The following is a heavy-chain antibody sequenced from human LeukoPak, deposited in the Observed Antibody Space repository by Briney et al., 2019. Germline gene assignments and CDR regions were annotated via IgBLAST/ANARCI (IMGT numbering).Heavy chain of an antibody. CDR2: ITSGTGNS. CDR1: GYTFTSYS. Sequence: GASVKVSCKTSGYTFTSYSMHWVRQAPGQRLEWMGWITSGTGNSKYSQQFQGRVTLTRGTSATTVYLELSSLRPEDTAVYYCARAFSYSTSFDYWGQGTLVTVSS. D-gene: IGHD6-13*01. CDR3: ARAFSYSTSFDY. V-gene: IGHV1-3*01. J-gene: IGHJ4*02.